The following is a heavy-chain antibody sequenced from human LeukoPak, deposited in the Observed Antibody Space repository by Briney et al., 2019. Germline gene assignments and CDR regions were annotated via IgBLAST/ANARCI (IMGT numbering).Heavy chain of an antibody. D-gene: IGHD1-26*01. V-gene: IGHV3-7*01. CDR3: ARDRWGVGATTEFDY. Sequence: PGGSLRLSCAASGFTFSSYWMSWVRQAPGKGLEWVANIKQDGSEKYYVDSVKGRFTISRDNAKNSLYLQMNSLRAEDTAVYYCARDRWGVGATTEFDYWGQGTLVTVSS. CDR1: GFTFSSYW. J-gene: IGHJ4*02. CDR2: IKQDGSEK.